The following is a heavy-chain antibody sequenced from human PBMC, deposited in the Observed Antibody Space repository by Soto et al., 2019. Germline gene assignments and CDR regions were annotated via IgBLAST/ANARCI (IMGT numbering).Heavy chain of an antibody. V-gene: IGHV1-8*01. J-gene: IGHJ5*02. D-gene: IGHD3-22*01. Sequence: ASVKVSCKASGYTFTSYDINWVRQATGQGLEWMGWMNPNSGNTGYAQKFQGRVTMTKDTSTDTVYMELSSLRSEDTAVYFCARINLSYDSSVYVDLWGQGTLVTVSS. CDR2: MNPNSGNT. CDR1: GYTFTSYD. CDR3: ARINLSYDSSVYVDL.